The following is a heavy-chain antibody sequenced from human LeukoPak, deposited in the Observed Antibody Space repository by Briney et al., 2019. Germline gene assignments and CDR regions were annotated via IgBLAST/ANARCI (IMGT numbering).Heavy chain of an antibody. V-gene: IGHV3-48*04. J-gene: IGHJ4*02. D-gene: IGHD3-9*01. Sequence: GGSLRLSCAASGFTFSSYNMNWVRQAPGKGLEWVSYISLSTTSIYYADSVKGRFTISRDNAKNSLYLQMNSLRPEDTAVYYCARGQYDILTGLPLPDSWGQGTLVTVSS. CDR3: ARGQYDILTGLPLPDS. CDR2: ISLSTTSI. CDR1: GFTFSSYN.